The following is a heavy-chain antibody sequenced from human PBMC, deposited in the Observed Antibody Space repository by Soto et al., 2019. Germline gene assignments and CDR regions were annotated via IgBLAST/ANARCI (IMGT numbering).Heavy chain of an antibody. CDR1: GGSISSGDYY. CDR3: ARGNCSTSCKVLWFFDL. V-gene: IGHV4-30-4*01. Sequence: LSLTCTVSGGSISSGDYYWSWIRQPPGKGLEWIGYIYYSGSTYYNPSLKSRVTISVDTSKNQFSLKLSSVTAADTAVYYCARGNCSTSCKVLWFFDLWGRGTLVTVSS. CDR2: IYYSGST. J-gene: IGHJ2*01. D-gene: IGHD2-2*01.